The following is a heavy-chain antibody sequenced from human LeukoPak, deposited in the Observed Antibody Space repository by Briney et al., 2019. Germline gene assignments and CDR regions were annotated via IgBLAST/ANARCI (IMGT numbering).Heavy chain of an antibody. Sequence: SETLSLTCTVSGGSISSHYWTWIRQPPGKGLEWIGYIYYSGSTNYNPSLKSRVTISVDTSKNQFSLKPSSVTAADTAVYYCARGAYLTYYFDYWGQGALVTVSS. CDR1: GGSISSHY. V-gene: IGHV4-59*11. J-gene: IGHJ4*02. CDR2: IYYSGST. CDR3: ARGAYLTYYFDY.